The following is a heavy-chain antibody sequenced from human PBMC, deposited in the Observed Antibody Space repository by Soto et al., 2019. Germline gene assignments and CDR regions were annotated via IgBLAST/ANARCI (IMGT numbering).Heavy chain of an antibody. CDR3: ARALPPYYYDSGPGGLFDP. D-gene: IGHD3-22*01. Sequence: SETLSLTCTVSGGSISSGGYYWSWIRQHPGKGLEWIGYIYYSGSTYYNPSLKSRVTISVDTSKNQFSLKLSPVTAADTAVYYCARALPPYYYDSGPGGLFDPWGQVTLVTVSS. CDR1: GGSISSGGYY. V-gene: IGHV4-31*03. CDR2: IYYSGST. J-gene: IGHJ5*02.